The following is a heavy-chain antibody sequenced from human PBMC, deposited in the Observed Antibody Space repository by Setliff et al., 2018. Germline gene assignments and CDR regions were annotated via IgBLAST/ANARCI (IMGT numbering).Heavy chain of an antibody. Sequence: SETLSLTCTVSGDSIDRYYWSWIRQPPGRGLEWIAYIHETGKTNSNPSLKSRVTISLDTARNQFSLKLTSVTAADTAMYYCARHTPNGAVGDFDFWGQGTLVTVSS. J-gene: IGHJ4*02. CDR2: IHETGKT. V-gene: IGHV4-59*08. CDR3: ARHTPNGAVGDFDF. D-gene: IGHD3-10*01. CDR1: GDSIDRYY.